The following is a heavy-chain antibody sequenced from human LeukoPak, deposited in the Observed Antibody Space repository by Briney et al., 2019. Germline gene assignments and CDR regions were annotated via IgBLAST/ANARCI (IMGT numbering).Heavy chain of an antibody. CDR2: INPTIDST. CDR1: GYTFTNYY. J-gene: IGHJ4*02. Sequence: ASVKVSCKTSGYTFTNYYIHWVRQAPGHGLEWMGLINPTIDSTTYAQQFQGRLTMTRDMSTSTVDMELNSLISEDTAIYYCALPRGSKSSLGFEYWGQGTRVTVSS. CDR3: ALPRGSKSSLGFEY. V-gene: IGHV1-46*01. D-gene: IGHD2-2*01.